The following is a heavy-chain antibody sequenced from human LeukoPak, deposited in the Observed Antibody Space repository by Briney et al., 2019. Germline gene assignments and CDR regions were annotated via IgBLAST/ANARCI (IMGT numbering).Heavy chain of an antibody. CDR3: AKNVVVKKYMDF. CDR1: AFTFSNHG. J-gene: IGHJ4*02. V-gene: IGHV3-23*03. D-gene: IGHD2-15*01. Sequence: GGSLRLSCAASAFTFSNHGMSWVRQAPGKGLQWVAVISGGGSTTEYEDFVKGRFTISRDNSKNTLSLQMNSLTVEDTAIYFYAKNVVVKKYMDFWGQGTLVTVSS. CDR2: ISGGGSTT.